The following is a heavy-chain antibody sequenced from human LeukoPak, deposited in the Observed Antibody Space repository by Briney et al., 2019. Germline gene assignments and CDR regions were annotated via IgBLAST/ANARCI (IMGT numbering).Heavy chain of an antibody. CDR3: ARDQYGTWFDP. Sequence: ASVKVSCKGSGYTSTGYYMHWVRQAPGQGLEWMGWINPNSGGTNYAQKFQGRVTMTRDTSISTAYMELSRLRSDDTAVYYCARDQYGTWFDPWGQGTLVTVSS. J-gene: IGHJ5*02. V-gene: IGHV1-2*02. CDR1: GYTSTGYY. D-gene: IGHD1-26*01. CDR2: INPNSGGT.